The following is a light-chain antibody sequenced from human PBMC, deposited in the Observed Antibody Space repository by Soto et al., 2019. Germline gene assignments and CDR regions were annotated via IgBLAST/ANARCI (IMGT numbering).Light chain of an antibody. J-gene: IGKJ5*01. CDR1: QSVSNK. CDR3: QQYNNWPPIT. CDR2: GTS. V-gene: IGKV3-15*01. Sequence: EIVMTQSPATLSVSPGERATVSCRASQSVSNKLAWYQQKPGQAPRLLIYGTSTRASGITARFSGSGSGTEFTLTISSLQSEDFALYYCQQYNNWPPITFGQGTRLEIK.